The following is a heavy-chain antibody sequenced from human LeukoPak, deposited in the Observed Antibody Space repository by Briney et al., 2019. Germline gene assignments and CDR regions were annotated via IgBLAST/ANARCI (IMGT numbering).Heavy chain of an antibody. J-gene: IGHJ6*03. D-gene: IGHD1-1*01. CDR1: GGSISSGGYY. Sequence: SETLSLTCTVSGGSISSGGYYWSWIRQPPGKGLEWIGYIYHSGSTYYNPSLKSRVTISVDRSKNQFSLKLSSVTAADTAVYYCAREYRGYYYYYMDVWGKGTTVTVSS. CDR3: AREYRGYYYYYMDV. V-gene: IGHV4-30-2*01. CDR2: IYHSGST.